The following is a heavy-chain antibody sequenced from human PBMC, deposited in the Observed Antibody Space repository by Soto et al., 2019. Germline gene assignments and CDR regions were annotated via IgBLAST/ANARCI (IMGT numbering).Heavy chain of an antibody. J-gene: IGHJ5*02. D-gene: IGHD3-3*01. CDR1: GGSISSSSYY. Sequence: SETLSLTCTVSGGSISSSSYYWGWIRQPPGKGLEWIGSIYYSGSTYYNPSLKSRVTISVDTSKNQFSLKLSSVTAADTAVYYCAIRHPILPTYYDFWSGFAPWGQGTLVTVSS. V-gene: IGHV4-39*01. CDR2: IYYSGST. CDR3: AIRHPILPTYYDFWSGFAP.